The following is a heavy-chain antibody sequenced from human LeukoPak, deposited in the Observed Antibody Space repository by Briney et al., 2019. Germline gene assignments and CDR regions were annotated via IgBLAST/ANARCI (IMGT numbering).Heavy chain of an antibody. D-gene: IGHD5-18*01. J-gene: IGHJ2*01. CDR2: MNPSSGNT. CDR3: TRMRGYTYGYWYLDL. V-gene: IGHV1-8*01. Sequence: ASVKVSCKAAGYTFSSYDINWVRQAPGQGLEDMGWMNPSSGNTGYTQKFQGRITMTRDTSIGTAYMELSSLKSEDTALYYCTRMRGYTYGYWYLDLWGRGTLVTVSS. CDR1: GYTFSSYD.